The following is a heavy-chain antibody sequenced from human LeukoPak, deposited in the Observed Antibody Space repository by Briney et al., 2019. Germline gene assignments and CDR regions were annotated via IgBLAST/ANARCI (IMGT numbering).Heavy chain of an antibody. V-gene: IGHV3-21*01. CDR3: ARDLIVGGTASLGY. CDR1: GFTFSSYS. Sequence: PGGSLRLSCAASGFTFSSYSMNWVRQAPGKGLEWVSSISSSSSYIYYADSVKGRFTISRDNAKNSLYLQMNSLRAEDTAVYYCARDLIVGGTASLGYWGQGTLVTVSS. J-gene: IGHJ4*02. CDR2: ISSSSSYI. D-gene: IGHD1-26*01.